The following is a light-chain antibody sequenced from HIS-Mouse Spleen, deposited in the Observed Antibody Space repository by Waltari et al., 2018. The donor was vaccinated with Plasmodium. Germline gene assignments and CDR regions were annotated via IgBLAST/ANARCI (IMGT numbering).Light chain of an antibody. Sequence: SYELTQPPSVSVSPGQTARITCSGDALPKKYAYWYQQKSGQAPVLVIYEDSKRPSGIPERCSGASSGTIATLTISGAQVEEEADYYCYSTDSSGNHRVFGGGTKLTVL. CDR3: YSTDSSGNHRV. J-gene: IGLJ3*02. V-gene: IGLV3-10*01. CDR1: ALPKKY. CDR2: EDS.